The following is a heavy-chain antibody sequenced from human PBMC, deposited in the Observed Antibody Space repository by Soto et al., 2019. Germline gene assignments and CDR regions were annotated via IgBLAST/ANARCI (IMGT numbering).Heavy chain of an antibody. D-gene: IGHD3-22*01. V-gene: IGHV4-4*07. CDR1: GGSISSYY. CDR2: IYTSGST. J-gene: IGHJ3*02. Sequence: SETLSLTCTVSGGSISSYYWSWIRQPAGKGLEWIGRIYTSGSTNYNPSLKSRVTMSVDTSKNQFSLKLSSVTAADTAVYYCARNHYYDSSGYYTTAFDIWGQGTMVTVSS. CDR3: ARNHYYDSSGYYTTAFDI.